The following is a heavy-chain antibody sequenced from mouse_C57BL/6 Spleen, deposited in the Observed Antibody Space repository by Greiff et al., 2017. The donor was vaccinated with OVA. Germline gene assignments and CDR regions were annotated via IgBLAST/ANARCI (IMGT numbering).Heavy chain of an antibody. J-gene: IGHJ4*01. Sequence: VQLQQSGPELVKPGASVKISCKASGYSFTGYYMNWVKQSPEKSLEWIGEINPSTGGTTYNQKFKAKATLTVDKSSSTAYMQLKSLTSEDSAVYYCARWGREAMDYWGQGPQSPSPQ. CDR1: GYSFTGYY. CDR3: ARWGREAMDY. CDR2: INPSTGGT. V-gene: IGHV1-42*01. D-gene: IGHD3-3*01.